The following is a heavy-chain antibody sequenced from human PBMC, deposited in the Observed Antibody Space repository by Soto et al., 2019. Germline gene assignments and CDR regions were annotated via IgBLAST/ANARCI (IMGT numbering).Heavy chain of an antibody. J-gene: IGHJ4*02. V-gene: IGHV3-66*01. D-gene: IGHD1-26*01. CDR1: GFTVNSNF. Sequence: EVQLVESGGGLVQPGGSLTLSCAASGFTVNSNFMSWVRQAPGKGLEWVSLTYKDGSTHYEDSVKGRFTISRDNSKNTLFLQMNSLRAEDTAVYYCARMLVDLGNYFDYWGQGTLVTVSS. CDR2: TYKDGST. CDR3: ARMLVDLGNYFDY.